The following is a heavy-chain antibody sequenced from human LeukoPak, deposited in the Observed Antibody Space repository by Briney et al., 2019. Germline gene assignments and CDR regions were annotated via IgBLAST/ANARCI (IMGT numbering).Heavy chain of an antibody. CDR1: GGSISSYY. CDR2: IYYSGST. D-gene: IGHD3-10*01. V-gene: IGHV4-59*01. Sequence: SETLSLTCTVSGGSISSYYWSWLRQPPGKGLEWLGYIYYSGSTNYNPSLKSRVTISVDTSKNQFSLKLSSVTAADTAVYYCARDLGITMVRGVTIHYYGMDVWGQRTTVTVSS. CDR3: ARDLGITMVRGVTIHYYGMDV. J-gene: IGHJ6*02.